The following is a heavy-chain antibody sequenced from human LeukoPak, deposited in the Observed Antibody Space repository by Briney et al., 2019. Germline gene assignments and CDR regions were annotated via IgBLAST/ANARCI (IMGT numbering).Heavy chain of an antibody. CDR3: ARGRANWGHWYLDL. V-gene: IGHV1-8*03. J-gene: IGHJ2*01. CDR2: MNPNSGNT. D-gene: IGHD7-27*01. CDR1: GYTFTSYD. Sequence: GASVKVSCKASGYTFTSYDINWVRQATGQGLEWMGWMNPNSGNTGYAQKFQGRVTITRNTSISTAYMELSSLRSEDTAVYYCARGRANWGHWYLDLWGRGTLVTVSS.